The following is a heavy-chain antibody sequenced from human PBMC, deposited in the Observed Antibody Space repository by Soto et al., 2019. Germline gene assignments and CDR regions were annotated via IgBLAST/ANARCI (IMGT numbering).Heavy chain of an antibody. CDR1: GYTFTSYG. Sequence: ASVKVSCKASGYTFTSYGISWLRQAPGQGLEWMGWISAYNGNANYAQKLQGRVTMTTDTSTSTAYMELRSLRSDDTAVYYCARDFYGDYERDAFDIWGQGTMVTVSS. D-gene: IGHD4-17*01. V-gene: IGHV1-18*01. CDR3: ARDFYGDYERDAFDI. CDR2: ISAYNGNA. J-gene: IGHJ3*02.